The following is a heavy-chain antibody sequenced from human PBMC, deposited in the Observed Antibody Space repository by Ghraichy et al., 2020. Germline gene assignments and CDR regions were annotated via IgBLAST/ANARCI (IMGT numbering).Heavy chain of an antibody. D-gene: IGHD1-1*01. J-gene: IGHJ5*02. CDR3: ARGSGTTYITWFDP. Sequence: GESLRLSCAASGFTFSDFEMHWVRQAPGKGLEWVSYITRSGRAVHYADSVEGRFSISRDNAKNSLFLQLNSLRVEDTGVYFCARGSGTTYITWFDPWGQGPPVTVSS. CDR2: ITRSGRAV. V-gene: IGHV3-48*03. CDR1: GFTFSDFE.